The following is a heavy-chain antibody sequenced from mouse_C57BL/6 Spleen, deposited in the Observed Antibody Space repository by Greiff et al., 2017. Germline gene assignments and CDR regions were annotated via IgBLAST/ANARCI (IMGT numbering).Heavy chain of an antibody. J-gene: IGHJ3*01. D-gene: IGHD2-3*01. CDR2: IYPGDGDT. V-gene: IGHV1-80*01. CDR3: ARRDYDGYLFAY. CDR1: GYAFSSYW. Sequence: QVQLQQSGAELVKPGASVKISCEASGYAFSSYWMNWVKQRPGKGLEWIGQIYPGDGDTNYNGKFKGKATLTADKSSSTAYMQLSSLTSEDSAVYVCARRDYDGYLFAYWGQGTLVTVSA.